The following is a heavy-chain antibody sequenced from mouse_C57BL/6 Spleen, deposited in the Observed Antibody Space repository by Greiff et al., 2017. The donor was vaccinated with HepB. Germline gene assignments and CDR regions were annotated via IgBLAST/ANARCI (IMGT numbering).Heavy chain of an antibody. CDR1: GFTFSSYA. V-gene: IGHV5-4*01. CDR2: ISDGGSYT. J-gene: IGHJ3*01. CDR3: ARDHYPRGFAY. D-gene: IGHD5-5*01. Sequence: EVQVVESGGGLVKPGGSLKLSCAASGFTFSSYAMSWVRQTPEKRLEWVATISDGGSYTYYPDNVKGRFTISRDNAKNNLYLQMSHLKSEDTAMYYCARDHYPRGFAYWGQGTLVTVSA.